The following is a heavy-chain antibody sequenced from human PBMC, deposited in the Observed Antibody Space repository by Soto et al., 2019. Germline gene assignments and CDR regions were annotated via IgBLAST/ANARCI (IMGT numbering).Heavy chain of an antibody. V-gene: IGHV1-8*01. Sequence: ASVKVSCKASGYTFTSYDTNWVRQATGQGLEWMGWMNPNSGNTGYAQKFQARVTMTRNTSISTAYMELSSLRSEDTAVYYCARGHPYYYDSSGYYQHWGQGTLVTVSS. CDR2: MNPNSGNT. J-gene: IGHJ1*01. D-gene: IGHD3-22*01. CDR3: ARGHPYYYDSSGYYQH. CDR1: GYTFTSYD.